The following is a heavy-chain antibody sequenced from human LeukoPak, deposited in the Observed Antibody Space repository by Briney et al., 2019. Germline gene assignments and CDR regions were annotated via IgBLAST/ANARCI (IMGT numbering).Heavy chain of an antibody. V-gene: IGHV1-24*01. J-gene: IGHJ4*02. CDR3: ATIQYYDSSGYYYHY. D-gene: IGHD3-22*01. CDR2: FDPGDGET. Sequence: ASVKVSCKVSGYTLTELSMHWVRQAPGKGLEWMGGFDPGDGETIYAQKFQGRVTMTEDTSTDTTYMELSSLRSEGTAVYYCATIQYYDSSGYYYHYWGQGTLVTVSS. CDR1: GYTLTELS.